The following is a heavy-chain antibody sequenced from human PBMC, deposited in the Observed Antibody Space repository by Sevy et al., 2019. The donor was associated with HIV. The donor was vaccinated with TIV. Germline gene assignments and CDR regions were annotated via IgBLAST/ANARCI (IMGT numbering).Heavy chain of an antibody. Sequence: GGSLRLSCAASGFTFSSYEMNWVRQAPGKGLEWVSYISSSGSTIYYADSVKGRFTISRDNAKNSLYLQMNSLRAEDTAVYYCARGPNRKMVRGVWGLDYWGQGTLVTVSS. CDR2: ISSSGSTI. V-gene: IGHV3-48*03. CDR3: ARGPNRKMVRGVWGLDY. J-gene: IGHJ4*02. D-gene: IGHD3-10*01. CDR1: GFTFSSYE.